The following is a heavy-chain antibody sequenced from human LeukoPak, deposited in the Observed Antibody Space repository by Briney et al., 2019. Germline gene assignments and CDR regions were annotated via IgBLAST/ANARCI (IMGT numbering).Heavy chain of an antibody. Sequence: ASVTVSFTASGGTFSSYAISWVRQAPGQGLEWMGGIIPIFGTANYAQKFQGRVTITTDESTSTAYMELSSLRSEDTAVYYCARSRRDGYNYPFDYWGQGTLVTVSS. CDR3: ARSRRDGYNYPFDY. V-gene: IGHV1-69*05. J-gene: IGHJ4*02. D-gene: IGHD5-24*01. CDR1: GGTFSSYA. CDR2: IIPIFGTA.